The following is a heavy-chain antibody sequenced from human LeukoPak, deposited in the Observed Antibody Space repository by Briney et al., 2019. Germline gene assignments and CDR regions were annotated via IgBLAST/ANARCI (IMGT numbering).Heavy chain of an antibody. CDR2: IYNSGST. V-gene: IGHV4-30-2*01. Sequence: SSETLSLTCAVSGGSISSGGYSWSWIRQPPGKGLEWIGDIYNSGSTYYNPSLKSRVTISVDRSKNQFSLKLSSVTAADTAVYYCARGYDTYYYDSTGYYSSALDIWGQGTMVTVSS. J-gene: IGHJ3*02. CDR1: GGSISSGGYS. D-gene: IGHD3-22*01. CDR3: ARGYDTYYYDSTGYYSSALDI.